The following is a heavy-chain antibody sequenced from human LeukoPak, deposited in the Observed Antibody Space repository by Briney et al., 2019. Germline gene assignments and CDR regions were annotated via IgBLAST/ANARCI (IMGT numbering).Heavy chain of an antibody. D-gene: IGHD2-15*01. V-gene: IGHV1-2*06. CDR1: GYTFTGSY. J-gene: IGHJ3*02. Sequence: ASVKVSCKASGYTFTGSYMHWVRQAPGQGLEWMGRMNPNSGGTNYAQKFQGRVTMTRDTSISTAYMELSRLRSDDTAVYYCAREGRYCSGGSCYAFAVDIWGQGTMVTVSS. CDR3: AREGRYCSGGSCYAFAVDI. CDR2: MNPNSGGT.